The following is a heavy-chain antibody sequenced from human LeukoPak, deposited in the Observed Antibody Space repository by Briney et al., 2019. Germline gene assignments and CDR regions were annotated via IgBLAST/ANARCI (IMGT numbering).Heavy chain of an antibody. J-gene: IGHJ4*02. V-gene: IGHV3-9*01. D-gene: IGHD6-19*01. CDR2: ISWNSGSM. Sequence: PGGSLRLSCAASGFTFDDYAMHWVRHAPGKGLEWVSGISWNSGSMDYADSVKGRFTISRDNAKNSLYLQIHSLRAEDTAVYYCARVGSSGWYDYWGQGTLVTVSS. CDR1: GFTFDDYA. CDR3: ARVGSSGWYDY.